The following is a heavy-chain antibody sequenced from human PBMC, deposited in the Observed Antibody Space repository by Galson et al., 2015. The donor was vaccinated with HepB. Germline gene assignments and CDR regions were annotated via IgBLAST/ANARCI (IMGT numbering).Heavy chain of an antibody. Sequence: SLRLSCAASGFTFSSYAMSWVRQAPGKGLEWVSAISGSGGSTYYADSVKGRFTISRDNSKNTLYLQMNSLRAEDTAVYYCAKVWGSYYNVEAPFDYWGQGTLVTVSS. D-gene: IGHD3-10*01. J-gene: IGHJ4*02. CDR1: GFTFSSYA. V-gene: IGHV3-23*01. CDR3: AKVWGSYYNVEAPFDY. CDR2: ISGSGGST.